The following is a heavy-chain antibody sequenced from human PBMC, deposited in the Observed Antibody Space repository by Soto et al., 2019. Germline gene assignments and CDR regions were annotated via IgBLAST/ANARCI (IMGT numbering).Heavy chain of an antibody. V-gene: IGHV4-39*01. CDR2: IYYSGST. CDR3: ARHNRARVQWWFDP. CDR1: GGSISSNSYY. D-gene: IGHD1-26*01. J-gene: IGHJ5*02. Sequence: SETLSLTCTVSGGSISSNSYYWGWIRQPPGKGLEWIGSIYYSGSTYYSPSLKSGVTISVDTSKNRFSLKLSSVTAADTAVYYSARHNRARVQWWFDPWGQGTLVTVSS.